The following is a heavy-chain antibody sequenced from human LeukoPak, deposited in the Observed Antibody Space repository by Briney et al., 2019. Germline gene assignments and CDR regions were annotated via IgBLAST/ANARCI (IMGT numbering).Heavy chain of an antibody. CDR1: GFTLSSYA. V-gene: IGHV3-23*01. CDR2: ISTGGDST. CDR3: AKIRGSYLDY. J-gene: IGHJ4*02. Sequence: GGSLRLSCAASGFTLSSYAMSWVRQAPGKGLEWVSAISTGGDSTYYADSEEGRFTISRDNSKNTLYVQMNSLRAEDTALYYCAKIRGSYLDYWGQGTLVTVSS. D-gene: IGHD1-26*01.